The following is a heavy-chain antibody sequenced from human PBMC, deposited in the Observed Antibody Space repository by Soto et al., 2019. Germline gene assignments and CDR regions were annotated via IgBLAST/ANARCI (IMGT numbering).Heavy chain of an antibody. D-gene: IGHD3-22*01. CDR2: ISAYNGNT. J-gene: IGHJ4*02. Sequence: ASVKVSCKAFGYTFTAYNIHWLRQAPGQGLEWMGWISAYNGNTNYAQKLQGRVTMTTDTSTSTAYMELRSLISDDTAIYYCVRDHYYDNSGPLDYWGQGTLVTVSS. CDR1: GYTFTAYN. CDR3: VRDHYYDNSGPLDY. V-gene: IGHV1-18*01.